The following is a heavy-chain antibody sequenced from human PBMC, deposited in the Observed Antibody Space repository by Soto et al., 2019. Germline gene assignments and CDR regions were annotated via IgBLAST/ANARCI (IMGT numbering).Heavy chain of an antibody. CDR3: AHGSCTSADCYPNPYLDY. D-gene: IGHD2-2*01. J-gene: IGHJ4*02. CDR2: IYWDGDE. Sequence: QITLKESGPTLVKPTQTLTLTCTFSGFSLSTSAEGVGWIRQPPGKALEWLALIYWDGDERYSPSLKSRLTNTKDTSKNQVVLTMTNMDPADTATYSCAHGSCTSADCYPNPYLDYVGQGILVTVSS. V-gene: IGHV2-5*02. CDR1: GFSLSTSAEG.